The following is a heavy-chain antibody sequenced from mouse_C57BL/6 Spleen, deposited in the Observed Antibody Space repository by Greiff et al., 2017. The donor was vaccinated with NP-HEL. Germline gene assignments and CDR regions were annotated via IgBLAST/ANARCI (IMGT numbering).Heavy chain of an antibody. CDR2: IYPGDGDT. CDR1: GYAFSSYW. Sequence: VKLQESGAELVKPGASVKISCKASGYAFSSYWMNWVKQRPGKGLEWIGQIYPGDGDTNYNGKFKGKATLTADKSSSTAYMQLSSLTSEDSAVYFCARSGYGSSDAMDYWGQGTSVTVSS. CDR3: ARSGYGSSDAMDY. V-gene: IGHV1-80*01. D-gene: IGHD1-1*01. J-gene: IGHJ4*01.